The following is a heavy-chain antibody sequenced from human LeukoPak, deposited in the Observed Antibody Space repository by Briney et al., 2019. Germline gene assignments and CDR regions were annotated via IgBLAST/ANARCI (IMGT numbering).Heavy chain of an antibody. V-gene: IGHV1-18*01. J-gene: IGHJ6*02. Sequence: ASVKVSCKASGYTFTSYGISWVRQAPGQGLEWMGWISAYNGNTNYAQKLQGRVTMTTDTSTSTAYMELRSLRSDDTAVYYCARDPKRMVRGTYYGMDDWGQGTTVTVSS. CDR1: GYTFTSYG. D-gene: IGHD3-10*01. CDR3: ARDPKRMVRGTYYGMDD. CDR2: ISAYNGNT.